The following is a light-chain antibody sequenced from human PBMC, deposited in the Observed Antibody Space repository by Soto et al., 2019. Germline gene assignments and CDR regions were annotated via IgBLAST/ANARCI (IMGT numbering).Light chain of an antibody. CDR1: QSVNSD. J-gene: IGKJ2*01. Sequence: EIVVPPSPATVPASPGERVTLSCSSSQSVNSDLAWYQQTPGQAPRPLIYDASTRAAGVPARFSGSGSGTEFTLTISSLQSEDLALYYCQQYSQGPLYPFGQGTKVDIK. V-gene: IGKV3-15*01. CDR3: QQYSQGPLYP. CDR2: DAS.